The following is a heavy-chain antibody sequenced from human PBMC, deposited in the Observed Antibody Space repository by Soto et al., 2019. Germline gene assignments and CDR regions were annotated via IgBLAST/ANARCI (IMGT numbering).Heavy chain of an antibody. J-gene: IGHJ4*02. CDR2: IYPGNGET. V-gene: IGHV5-51*01. CDR1: GFTFTVYW. Sequence: DVQLVQSGAEFKKPGESLKISCEASGFTFTVYWIAWVRQMPGKGLEWMGVIYPGNGETRYSPSFRGLVTIKADKTTSIAYLRWSRLRASDTATYYCVRHMNPRYDFWGGGDFWGQGTVVVVSS. D-gene: IGHD3-3*01. CDR3: VRHMNPRYDFWGGGDF.